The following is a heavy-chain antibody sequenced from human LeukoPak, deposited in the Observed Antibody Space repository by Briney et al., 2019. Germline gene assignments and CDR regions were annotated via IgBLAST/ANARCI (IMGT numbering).Heavy chain of an antibody. D-gene: IGHD5-12*01. CDR1: GYTFTSYD. Sequence: ASVKVSCKASGYTFTSYDINWVRQATGQGLEWMGWMNPNSGNTGYAQKFQGRVTITRNTSISTAYMELSSLRSEDTAVYYCAYVGSGYESRSFDYWGQGTLVTVSS. CDR3: AYVGSGYESRSFDY. J-gene: IGHJ4*02. V-gene: IGHV1-8*03. CDR2: MNPNSGNT.